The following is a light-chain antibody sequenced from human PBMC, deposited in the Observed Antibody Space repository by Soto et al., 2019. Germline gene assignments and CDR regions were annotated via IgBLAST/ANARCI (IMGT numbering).Light chain of an antibody. J-gene: IGKJ4*01. Sequence: EIVLTQSAVNRSLSPWRRATSSCRASQSVRTYLAWYQVKPGQAPRLLIYDVSTRATGVPTRFSGSGSGTEFTLTISSLQSEDFAVYYCQQYHDWPLTFGGGTKVDIK. CDR1: QSVRTY. CDR2: DVS. V-gene: IGKV3D-15*01. CDR3: QQYHDWPLT.